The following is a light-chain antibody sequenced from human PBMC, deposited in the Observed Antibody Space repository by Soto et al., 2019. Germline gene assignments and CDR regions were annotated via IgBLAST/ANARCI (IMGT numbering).Light chain of an antibody. V-gene: IGLV2-18*02. Sequence: QSVLTQPPSVSGSPGQSVTISCTGTSSDVGSYNRVSWYQQPPGTAPKLMIYEVNNRPSGVPDRFSGSKSGNTASLTISGLQAEDEADYYCSSYTSSSTSPNYVFGTGTKLTVL. CDR3: SSYTSSSTSPNYV. CDR1: SSDVGSYNR. J-gene: IGLJ1*01. CDR2: EVN.